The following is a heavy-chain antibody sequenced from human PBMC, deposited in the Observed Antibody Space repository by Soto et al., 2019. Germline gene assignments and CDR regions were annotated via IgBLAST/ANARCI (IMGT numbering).Heavy chain of an antibody. V-gene: IGHV1-18*01. Sequence: ASVKVSCKTSGYTFSSIGISWVRQAPGQGLEWMGWISPHKGDTYYAQRLQGRVTMTTDTSTNTAYMELRSLRSDDTAVYFCARDLDGSGSYPTNYWGPGTLVTVSS. CDR3: ARDLDGSGSYPTNY. D-gene: IGHD3-10*01. CDR1: GYTFSSIG. J-gene: IGHJ4*02. CDR2: ISPHKGDT.